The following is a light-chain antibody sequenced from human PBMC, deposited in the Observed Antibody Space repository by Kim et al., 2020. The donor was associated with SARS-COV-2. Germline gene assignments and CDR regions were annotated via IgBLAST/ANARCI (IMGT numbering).Light chain of an antibody. J-gene: IGKJ2*01. V-gene: IGKV4-1*01. Sequence: DIVMTQSPDSLAVSLGERATINCKSRQSVLYSSNNKNYLAWYQQKPGQPSKLLIYWASTRESGVPDRFSGGGSGTDFTLTISSLQDEDVAVYYCQQYYSTPRTFGQGTKLEI. CDR2: WAS. CDR1: QSVLYSSNNKNY. CDR3: QQYYSTPRT.